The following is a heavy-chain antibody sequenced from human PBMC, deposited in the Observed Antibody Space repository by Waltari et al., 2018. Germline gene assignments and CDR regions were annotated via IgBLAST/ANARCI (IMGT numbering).Heavy chain of an antibody. V-gene: IGHV3-33*01. CDR3: EGSWSLGLNPDY. J-gene: IGHJ4*02. Sequence: ARQDRGMGREGVAVIWDDGSNKYYADSVKSRFTISTENSMNTMYLHMDRLDADDKAIYYCEGSWSLGLNPDYWGQGTLVTVSS. D-gene: IGHD2-15*01. CDR2: IWDDGSNK.